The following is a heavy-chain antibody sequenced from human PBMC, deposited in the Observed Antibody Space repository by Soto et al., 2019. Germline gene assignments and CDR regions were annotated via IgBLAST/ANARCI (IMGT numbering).Heavy chain of an antibody. CDR3: ARVSRTYQLQNWFDP. D-gene: IGHD2-2*01. V-gene: IGHV4-59*01. Sequence: SETLSLTCTVPGGSISSYYWSWIRQPPGKGLEWIGYIYYSGSTNYNPSLKSRVAISVDTSKNQFSLKLSSVTAADTAVYYCARVSRTYQLQNWFDPWGQGTLVTVSS. CDR1: GGSISSYY. CDR2: IYYSGST. J-gene: IGHJ5*02.